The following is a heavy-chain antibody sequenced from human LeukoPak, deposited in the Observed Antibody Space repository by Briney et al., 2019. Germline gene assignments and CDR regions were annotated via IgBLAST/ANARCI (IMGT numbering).Heavy chain of an antibody. CDR2: ISSSSSYI. Sequence: GGSLRLSCAASGFTYSSYSMNWVRQAPGKGLEWVSSISSSSSYIYYADSVKGRFTISRDNAKNSLYLQMNSLRAEDTAVYYCATHSSSYSDYWGQGTLVTVSS. D-gene: IGHD6-13*01. CDR1: GFTYSSYS. CDR3: ATHSSSYSDY. V-gene: IGHV3-21*01. J-gene: IGHJ4*02.